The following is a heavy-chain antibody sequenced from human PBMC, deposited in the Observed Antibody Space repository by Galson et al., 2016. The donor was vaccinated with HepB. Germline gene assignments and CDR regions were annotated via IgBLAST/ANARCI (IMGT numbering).Heavy chain of an antibody. CDR1: GYTFTSYY. Sequence: SVKVSCKASGYTFTSYYMHWVRQAPGQGLEWMGIINPSVGSTSYAQKFQGRVTVTRDTSTSTVYMELSSLRSEDTAVYYCARGTGTGGYFDYWGQGTLVTVSS. D-gene: IGHD3/OR15-3a*01. J-gene: IGHJ4*02. V-gene: IGHV1-46*01. CDR2: INPSVGST. CDR3: ARGTGTGGYFDY.